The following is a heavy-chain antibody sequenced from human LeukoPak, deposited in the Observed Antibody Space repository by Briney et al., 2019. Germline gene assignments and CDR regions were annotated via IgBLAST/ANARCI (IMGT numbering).Heavy chain of an antibody. CDR2: ISGSGGST. CDR3: AKRAYCSSTSCYAFDY. Sequence: GGSLRLSCAASGFTFSYYYMSWIRQAPGKGLEWVSAISGSGGSTYYADSVKGRFTISRDNSKNTLYLQMNSLRAEDTAVYYCAKRAYCSSTSCYAFDYWGQGTLVTVSS. CDR1: GFTFSYYY. D-gene: IGHD2-2*01. J-gene: IGHJ4*02. V-gene: IGHV3-23*01.